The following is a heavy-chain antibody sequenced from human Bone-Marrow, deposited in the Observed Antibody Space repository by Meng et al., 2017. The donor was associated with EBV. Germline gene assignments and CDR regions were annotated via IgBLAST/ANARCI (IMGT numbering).Heavy chain of an antibody. D-gene: IGHD6-19*01. J-gene: IGHJ4*02. Sequence: QVQLVQPGAGVKKPGASVKVSCKASGYNFRNYFMYWVRQAPGQGLEYMGRINPLTGVTNYVQKFQGRVTVTRDTSISTSYMELSGLTHDDTAVYFCAGGWAPDYWGQGTLVTVSS. V-gene: IGHV1-2*06. CDR3: AGGWAPDY. CDR1: GYNFRNYF. CDR2: INPLTGVT.